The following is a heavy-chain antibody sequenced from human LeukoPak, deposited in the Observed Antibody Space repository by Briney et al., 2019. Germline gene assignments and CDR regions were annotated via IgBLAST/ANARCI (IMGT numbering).Heavy chain of an antibody. CDR2: INSDGINT. D-gene: IGHD3-22*01. V-gene: IGHV3-74*01. Sequence: GSLRLSCVASGFTFSSYWMHWVRQAPGEGLVWVSRINSDGINTSYADSVKGRFTISRDNAKNTLNLQMYSLRAEDTAVYYCARDLGQYYDTSDNWFDPWGQGTLVTVSS. CDR1: GFTFSSYW. J-gene: IGHJ5*02. CDR3: ARDLGQYYDTSDNWFDP.